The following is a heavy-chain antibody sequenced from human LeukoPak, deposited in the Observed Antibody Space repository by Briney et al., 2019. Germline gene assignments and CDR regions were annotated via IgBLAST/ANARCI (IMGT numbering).Heavy chain of an antibody. D-gene: IGHD3-9*01. CDR3: ARHPVDYDISTGPPVGGMDV. CDR2: FYYSGST. V-gene: IGHV4-59*08. J-gene: IGHJ6*02. Sequence: SETLSLTCTVSGGSISSYYWSWIRQPPGKGLEWIGYFYYSGSTNYNPSLKSRVTISVDTSKNQFSLKLSSVTAADTAVYFCARHPVDYDISTGPPVGGMDVWGQGTTVTVSS. CDR1: GGSISSYY.